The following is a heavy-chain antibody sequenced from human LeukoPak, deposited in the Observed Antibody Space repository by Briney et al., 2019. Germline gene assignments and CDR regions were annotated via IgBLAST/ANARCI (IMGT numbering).Heavy chain of an antibody. J-gene: IGHJ4*02. CDR2: IRDKAYGRTR. V-gene: IGHV3-49*03. Sequence: GGSLRLSCTPSGFTFDDSVMSWFRQAPGKGLEWVGFIRDKAYGRTREYAASVKGRFTISRDDSKSIAYLQMNSLETEDTGVYYCARKSGSYHTGPFDYWGQGTLVTVPS. CDR3: ARKSGSYHTGPFDY. CDR1: GFTFDDSV. D-gene: IGHD1-26*01.